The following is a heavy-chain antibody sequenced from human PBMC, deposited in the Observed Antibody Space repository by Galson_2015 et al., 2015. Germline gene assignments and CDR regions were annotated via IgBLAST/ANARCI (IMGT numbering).Heavy chain of an antibody. CDR2: IIPIFGAA. CDR1: GGTFSSYA. CDR3: ARARMEWEFDPKCNHGMDV. D-gene: IGHD1-26*01. V-gene: IGHV1-69*13. Sequence: SVKVSCKASGGTFSSYALNWVRQAPGQGLEWMGRIIPIFGAADYAQKLQGRVTIIADESTSTAYMELSSLRSEDTAVYYCARARMEWEFDPKCNHGMDVWGQGTTVAVSS. J-gene: IGHJ6*02.